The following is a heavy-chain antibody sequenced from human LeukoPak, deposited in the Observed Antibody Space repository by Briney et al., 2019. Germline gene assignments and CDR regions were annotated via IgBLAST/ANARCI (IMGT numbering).Heavy chain of an antibody. CDR1: GGAFSSYY. J-gene: IGHJ4*02. V-gene: IGHV4-59*01. CDR3: ARDGVLDSSGYLMDS. Sequence: SETLSLTCTVSGGAFSSYYWSWIRQPPGKGLEWIGYIYYSGGTKYNPSLMSRVTISVDRAQNQFSLNLSSVTAADTAVYYCARDGVLDSSGYLMDSWGQGAPVIVSS. D-gene: IGHD3-22*01. CDR2: IYYSGGT.